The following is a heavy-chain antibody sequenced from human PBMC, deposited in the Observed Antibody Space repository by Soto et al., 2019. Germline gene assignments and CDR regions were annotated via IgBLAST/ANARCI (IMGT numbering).Heavy chain of an antibody. V-gene: IGHV3-30*03. J-gene: IGHJ6*03. D-gene: IGHD4-17*01. CDR1: GFTFSSYG. Sequence: LRLSCAASGFTFSSYGMHWVRQAPGKGLEWVAVISYDGSNKYYADSVKGRFTISRDNAKNSLYLQMNSLRAEDTAVYYCARENTVTTDYYYYYMDVWGKGTTVTVSS. CDR3: ARENTVTTDYYYYYMDV. CDR2: ISYDGSNK.